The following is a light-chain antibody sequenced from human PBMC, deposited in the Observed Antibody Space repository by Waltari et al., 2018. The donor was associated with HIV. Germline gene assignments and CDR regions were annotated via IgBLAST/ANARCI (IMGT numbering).Light chain of an antibody. V-gene: IGLV1-47*01. CDR2: RND. CDR3: VTWDDSLRGVV. J-gene: IGLJ2*01. CDR1: TSNIGSNY. Sequence: SVVTQPPSASGTPGQRVTISCSGHTSNIGSNYVSWYQHLPGTAPKLLIHRNDQRPSGVPDRFSGSTSGTSASLAISGLRSEDEADYYCVTWDDSLRGVVFGGGTKVAVL.